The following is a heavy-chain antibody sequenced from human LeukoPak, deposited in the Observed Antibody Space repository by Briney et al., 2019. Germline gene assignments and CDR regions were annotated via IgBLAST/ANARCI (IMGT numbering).Heavy chain of an antibody. D-gene: IGHD6-19*01. CDR3: TTDPNSGWYIDY. CDR1: GFTFSNAW. J-gene: IGHJ4*02. V-gene: IGHV3-15*01. Sequence: GGSLRLSCAASGFTFSNAWMSWVRQAPGKGLEWVGRIKSKTDGGTTDYAAPVKGRFTISRDDSKNTLYLQMNSLKTEDTAVYYYTTDPNSGWYIDYWGQGTLVTVSS. CDR2: IKSKTDGGTT.